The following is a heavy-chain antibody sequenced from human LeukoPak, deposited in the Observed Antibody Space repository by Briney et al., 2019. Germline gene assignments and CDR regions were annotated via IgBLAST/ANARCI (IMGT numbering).Heavy chain of an antibody. Sequence: SETLSLTCTDSGGSISSSNYYWGWIRQPPGKGLEWIGSIYYSGSTYYNPSLKSRVTISVDTSKNQFSLKLSSVTAADTAVYYCARHQNKADYVWGSYRYVNWFDPWGQGTLVTVSS. CDR2: IYYSGST. V-gene: IGHV4-39*01. D-gene: IGHD3-16*02. CDR1: GGSISSSNYY. CDR3: ARHQNKADYVWGSYRYVNWFDP. J-gene: IGHJ5*02.